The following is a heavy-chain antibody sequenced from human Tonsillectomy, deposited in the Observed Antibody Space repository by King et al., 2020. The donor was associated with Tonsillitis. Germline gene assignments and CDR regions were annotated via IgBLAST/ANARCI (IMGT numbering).Heavy chain of an antibody. D-gene: IGHD3-16*01. CDR1: GFNFSTSG. J-gene: IGHJ4*02. CDR3: ASPPDVADY. Sequence: VQLVESGGGVVQPGRSLRLSCAASGFNFSTSGMHWVRQPPGKGLEWVAVILYDGSKKYYADSVKGRFTISRDNSKNTLYLQMNSLRAEDSAVYYCASPPDVADYWGQGTLVIVSS. CDR2: ILYDGSKK. V-gene: IGHV3-33*05.